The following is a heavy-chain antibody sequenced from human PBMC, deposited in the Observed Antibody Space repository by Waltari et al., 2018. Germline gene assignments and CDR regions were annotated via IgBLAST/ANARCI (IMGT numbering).Heavy chain of an antibody. CDR3: AKDHQWEVLLPIYQIDY. D-gene: IGHD1-26*01. J-gene: IGHJ4*02. V-gene: IGHV3-30*18. CDR2: ISFDGSDK. Sequence: QVQLVESGGGVVGPGRSLRLSCAASGFPFRSSGLHWVRQIPGKGLEWLTFISFDGSDKYYADSVKGRFTIYKDNSRNTLYLQMNSLRPEDTAVYFCAKDHQWEVLLPIYQIDYWGRGTLVTVSS. CDR1: GFPFRSSG.